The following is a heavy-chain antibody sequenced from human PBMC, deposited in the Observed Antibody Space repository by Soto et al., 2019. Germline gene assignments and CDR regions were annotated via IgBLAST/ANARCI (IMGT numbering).Heavy chain of an antibody. CDR3: ASHDPGARFDP. V-gene: IGHV1-2*02. J-gene: IGHJ5*02. CDR2: INPNNGAT. CDR1: RYIFTAYF. D-gene: IGHD1-1*01. Sequence: QVQLVQSGAEVKKPGASVKVSCKAPRYIFTAYFMHWVRQAPGQGLEWMGWINPNNGATHYGLSFQGKVTMTRDTSISTAYMELSSLRSDDPAVYYCASHDPGARFDPWGQGTLVIVSS.